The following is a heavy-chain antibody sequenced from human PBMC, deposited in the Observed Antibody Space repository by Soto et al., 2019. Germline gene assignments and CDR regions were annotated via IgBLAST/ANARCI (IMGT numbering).Heavy chain of an antibody. V-gene: IGHV3-48*03. CDR2: ISSSGSTL. J-gene: IGHJ4*02. CDR3: ASPTPYRRYFDY. Sequence: GGSLRLSCAASGFTFSSYEMNWVRQAPGKGLEWVSYISSSGSTLYYADSVKGRFTISRDNAKNSLYLQMNSLRAEDTAVYYCASPTPYRRYFDYWGQGTLVTGS. CDR1: GFTFSSYE.